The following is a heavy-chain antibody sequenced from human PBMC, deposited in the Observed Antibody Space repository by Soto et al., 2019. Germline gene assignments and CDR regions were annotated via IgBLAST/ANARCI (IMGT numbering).Heavy chain of an antibody. J-gene: IGHJ6*02. Sequence: GGSLRLSCAASGFTFSSYWMSWVRQAPGKGLEWVANIKQDGSEKYYVDSVKGRFTISRDNAKNSLYLQMNSLRAEDTAVYYCARDIVVVPAASIAAAGTAYYYYGMDVWGQGTTVTVSS. CDR2: IKQDGSEK. D-gene: IGHD2-2*01. CDR3: ARDIVVVPAASIAAAGTAYYYYGMDV. CDR1: GFTFSSYW. V-gene: IGHV3-7*03.